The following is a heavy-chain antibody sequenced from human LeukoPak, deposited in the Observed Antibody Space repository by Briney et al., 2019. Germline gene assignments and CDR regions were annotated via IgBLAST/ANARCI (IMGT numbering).Heavy chain of an antibody. Sequence: PPETLSLTCTVSGGSISSRSYYWGWIQQPPGKGLEWIGSIYHSGSTYYNPSLKSRVTISVDTSKKQFSLRLNSVTAADTAVYYCARLADYYYYMDVWGKGTTVTVSS. D-gene: IGHD6-25*01. CDR2: IYHSGST. J-gene: IGHJ6*03. CDR3: ARLADYYYYMDV. V-gene: IGHV4-39*07. CDR1: GGSISSRSYY.